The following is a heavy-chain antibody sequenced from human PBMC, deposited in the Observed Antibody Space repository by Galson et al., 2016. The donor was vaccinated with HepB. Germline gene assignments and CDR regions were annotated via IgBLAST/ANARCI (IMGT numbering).Heavy chain of an antibody. V-gene: IGHV3-9*01. Sequence: LRLSCAASGFTFGDYAMHWVRQAPGKGLEWVSGITWKSDHIAYADSVRGRFAISRDNAKNSLHLQMNSLTTEDTAFYYCAKAPMGHFYAMDVWGQGPTVIVSS. CDR2: ITWKSDHI. CDR1: GFTFGDYA. CDR3: AKAPMGHFYAMDV. D-gene: IGHD3-10*01. J-gene: IGHJ6*02.